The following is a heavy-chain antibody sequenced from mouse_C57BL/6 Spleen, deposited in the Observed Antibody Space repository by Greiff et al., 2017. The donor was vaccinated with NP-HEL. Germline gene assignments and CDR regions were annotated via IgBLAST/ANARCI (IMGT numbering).Heavy chain of an antibody. Sequence: VQLQQSGAELVKAGASVKMSCKASGYTFTSYWKHWVKQRLGQGLEWFAETNPTNGRTYYNEKFKSKATLTVDKSSSTAYMLLSGPTFEDSAVYYCARIKKIVATYFDYWGKGTTLTVSS. J-gene: IGHJ2*01. CDR1: GYTFTSYW. CDR3: ARIKKIVATYFDY. V-gene: IGHV1S81*02. CDR2: TNPTNGRT. D-gene: IGHD1-1*01.